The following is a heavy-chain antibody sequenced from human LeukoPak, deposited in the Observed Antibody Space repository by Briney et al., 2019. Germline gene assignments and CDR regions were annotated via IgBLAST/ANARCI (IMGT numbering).Heavy chain of an antibody. D-gene: IGHD6-13*01. CDR2: ISWNSGSI. V-gene: IGHV3-9*01. CDR1: GFTFDDYA. Sequence: GRSLRLSCAASGFTFDDYAMHWVRQAPGKDLEWVSGISWNSGSIGYADSVKGRFTISRDNAKNSLYLQINSLRAEDTALYYCAKDIASRYSSSRSNYYYYYGMDVWGQGTTVTVSS. CDR3: AKDIASRYSSSRSNYYYYYGMDV. J-gene: IGHJ6*02.